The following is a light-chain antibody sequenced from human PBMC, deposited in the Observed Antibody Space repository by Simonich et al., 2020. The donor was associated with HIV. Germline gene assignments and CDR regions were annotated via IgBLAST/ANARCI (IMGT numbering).Light chain of an antibody. V-gene: IGKV1-33*01. Sequence: DIQMTQSTYSLSASVGDRVTITCRASQDIKKYLNWYQQKPGKAPKLLIYDVSNLETGVPSRFSGSGSGTDFTFTISSLRPEDFATYYCQQYDNLPSITFGQGTRLEFK. CDR3: QQYDNLPSIT. CDR2: DVS. CDR1: QDIKKY. J-gene: IGKJ5*01.